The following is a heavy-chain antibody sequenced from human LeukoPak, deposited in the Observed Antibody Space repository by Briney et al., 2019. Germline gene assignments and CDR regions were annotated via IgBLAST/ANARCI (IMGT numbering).Heavy chain of an antibody. J-gene: IGHJ4*02. CDR3: ARDRYSSGWYTDY. V-gene: IGHV3-48*04. CDR2: ISSSSSTI. Sequence: GGSLRPSCAASGFTFSSYSMNWVRQAPGKGLEWVSYISSSSSTIYYADSVKGRFSISRDNAKNSLYLQMNSLRAEDTAVYYCARDRYSSGWYTDYWGQGTLVTVSS. D-gene: IGHD6-19*01. CDR1: GFTFSSYS.